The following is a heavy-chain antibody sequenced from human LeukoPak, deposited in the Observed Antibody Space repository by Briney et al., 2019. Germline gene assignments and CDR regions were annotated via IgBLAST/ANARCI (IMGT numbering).Heavy chain of an antibody. CDR3: ARHGYIYGYDD. J-gene: IGHJ4*02. D-gene: IGHD5-18*01. CDR2: ISSNGGST. V-gene: IGHV3-64*02. Sequence: PGGSLRLSCAASGFTFSSYPMHWVRQAPGKGLEYVSAISSNGGSTYYADSVKGRFTISRDNSKNTLYLQMGSLRAEDMAVYYCARHGYIYGYDDWGQGTLVSVSS. CDR1: GFTFSSYP.